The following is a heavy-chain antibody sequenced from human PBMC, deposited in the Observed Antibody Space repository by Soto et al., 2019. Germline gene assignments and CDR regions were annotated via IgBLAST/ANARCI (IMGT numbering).Heavy chain of an antibody. CDR1: GFTFSSYS. CDR2: ISSSSYI. Sequence: GGSLRLSCAASGFTFSSYSMNWVRQAPGKGLEWVSSISSSSYIYYADSVKGRFTISRDNAKNSLYLQMNSLRAEDTAVYHCARAHLRDYDSSGYYLYYFDYWGQGTLVTVSS. V-gene: IGHV3-21*01. J-gene: IGHJ4*02. D-gene: IGHD3-22*01. CDR3: ARAHLRDYDSSGYYLYYFDY.